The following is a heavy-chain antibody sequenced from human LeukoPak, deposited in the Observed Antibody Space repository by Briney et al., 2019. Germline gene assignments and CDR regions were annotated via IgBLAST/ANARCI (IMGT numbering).Heavy chain of an antibody. D-gene: IGHD3-3*01. J-gene: IGHJ6*02. CDR1: GFTLGSYG. V-gene: IGHV3-30*18. CDR2: ISYDGSNN. CDR3: AKDELRVLEWLLSRMDV. Sequence: GRSLTPSCAPSGFTLGSYGTHWVRQAPGKGLEWVAVISYDGSNNNYADSVKGRFTISRENSKNTMYLQMNSLRAEDTAVYYCAKDELRVLEWLLSRMDVWGQGTTVTVSS.